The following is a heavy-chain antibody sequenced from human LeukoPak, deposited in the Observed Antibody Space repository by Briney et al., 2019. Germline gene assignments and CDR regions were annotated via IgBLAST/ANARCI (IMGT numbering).Heavy chain of an antibody. Sequence: GASVKVSCKASGYTFTGYYMHWVRQAPGQGLEWMGWINPNSGGTNYAQKLQGRVTMTTDTSTSTAYMELRSLRSDDTAVYYCARDVPPSYDYGDSGYFGGGYYFDYWGQGTLVTVSS. CDR2: INPNSGGT. J-gene: IGHJ4*02. CDR1: GYTFTGYY. CDR3: ARDVPPSYDYGDSGYFGGGYYFDY. V-gene: IGHV1-2*02. D-gene: IGHD4-17*01.